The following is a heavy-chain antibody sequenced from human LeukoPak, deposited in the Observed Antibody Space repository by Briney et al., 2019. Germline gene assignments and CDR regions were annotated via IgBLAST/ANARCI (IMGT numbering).Heavy chain of an antibody. D-gene: IGHD5-24*01. J-gene: IGHJ2*01. V-gene: IGHV4-59*06. CDR2: IYYSGST. CDR1: GGSISSYY. CDR3: ARDDGAGRRYFDL. Sequence: PSETLSLTCTVSGGSISSYYWSWIRQHPGKGLEWIGYIYYSGSTYYNPSLKSRVTISVDTSKNQFSLKLSSVTAADTAVYYCARDDGAGRRYFDLWGRGTLVTVSS.